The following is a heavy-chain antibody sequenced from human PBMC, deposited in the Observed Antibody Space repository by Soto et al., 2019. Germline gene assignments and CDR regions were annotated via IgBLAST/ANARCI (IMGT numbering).Heavy chain of an antibody. D-gene: IGHD3-3*01. J-gene: IGHJ6*03. Sequence: EVQVEESGGGLVQPGGSLRLSCAASGFTFSEYWMHWVRQAPGKGLVWVSRLKGDASSTIYADSVKGRFSISRDNAKNTAYLEINSLRAEDTAVYYCARGARGYYYMDVWGKGTTVTVSS. CDR2: LKGDASST. CDR3: ARGARGYYYMDV. V-gene: IGHV3-74*01. CDR1: GFTFSEYW.